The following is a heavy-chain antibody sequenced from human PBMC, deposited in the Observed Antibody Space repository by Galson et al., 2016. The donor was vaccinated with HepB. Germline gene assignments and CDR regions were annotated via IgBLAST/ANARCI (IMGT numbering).Heavy chain of an antibody. V-gene: IGHV3-66*01. J-gene: IGHJ4*02. CDR3: ARKSDSSTFDGDH. CDR1: GFTVSSNF. D-gene: IGHD6-13*01. CDR2: IHSGGST. Sequence: SLRLSCAASGFTVSSNFMTWVRQAPGKGLEWVSLIHSGGSTDYADSVKGRFTISRDNSKNTLYLQMNSLRVEDTAVYYCARKSDSSTFDGDHWGQGTLVTVSS.